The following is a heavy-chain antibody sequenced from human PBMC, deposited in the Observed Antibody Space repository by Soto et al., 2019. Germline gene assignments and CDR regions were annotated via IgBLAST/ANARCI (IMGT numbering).Heavy chain of an antibody. CDR3: SHSSIVDY. J-gene: IGHJ4*02. CDR1: GFTLSTSGVG. V-gene: IGHV2-5*02. CDR2: IYWDDDK. Sequence: QITLKESGPTLVKPSQTITLTCTFSGFTLSTSGVGVGWIRQPPGKALEWLALIYWDDDKRYRPSLKSRLTSTKDTSKSQVVLTMTNMDPVDTATYYCSHSSIVDYWGQGTLVTVSS. D-gene: IGHD2-15*01.